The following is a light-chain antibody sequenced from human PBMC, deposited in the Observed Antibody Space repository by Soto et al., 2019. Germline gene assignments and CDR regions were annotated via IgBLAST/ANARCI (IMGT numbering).Light chain of an antibody. V-gene: IGLV2-23*02. CDR3: CSYAGSSTYV. J-gene: IGLJ1*01. CDR2: EVS. CDR1: SSDVGSYNL. Sequence: SVLTQPASVSGSPGQSITISCTGTSSDVGSYNLVSWYQQHPGKAPILIIHEVSKRSSGLSNRFSGSKSGNTASLTISGLQAEDESDYYCCSYAGSSTYVFGTGTKVTVL.